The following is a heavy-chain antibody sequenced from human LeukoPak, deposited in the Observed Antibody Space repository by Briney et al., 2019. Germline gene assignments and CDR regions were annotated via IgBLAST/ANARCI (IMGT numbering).Heavy chain of an antibody. CDR2: ISYDGSKK. V-gene: IGHV3-30*18. J-gene: IGHJ4*02. CDR3: AKSKSDSSGWFPPVDY. Sequence: PGRSLRLSCAASGFTFSSYGMHWVRQAPGKGLEWVAVISYDGSKKYYADSVKGRFTISRDNSKNTLYLQMNSLRAEDTAVYYCAKSKSDSSGWFPPVDYWGQGTLVTVSS. D-gene: IGHD6-19*01. CDR1: GFTFSSYG.